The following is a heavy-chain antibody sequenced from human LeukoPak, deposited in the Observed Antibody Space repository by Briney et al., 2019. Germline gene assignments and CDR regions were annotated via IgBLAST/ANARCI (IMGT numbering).Heavy chain of an antibody. J-gene: IGHJ4*02. CDR2: IYYSGST. CDR1: GGSINSYY. Sequence: SETLSLTCTVSGGSINSYYWSWIRQPPGKGLEWIGYIYYSGSTNYNPSLKSRVTISVDKSKNQFSLKLSSVTAADTAVYYCASVEYYDILTGYRSPYYFDYWGQGTLVTVSS. V-gene: IGHV4-59*12. CDR3: ASVEYYDILTGYRSPYYFDY. D-gene: IGHD3-9*01.